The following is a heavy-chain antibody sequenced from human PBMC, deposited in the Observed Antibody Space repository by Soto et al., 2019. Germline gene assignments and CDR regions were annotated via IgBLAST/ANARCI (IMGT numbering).Heavy chain of an antibody. CDR3: ARGASAFDF. J-gene: IGHJ3*01. V-gene: IGHV1-18*01. CDR2: ISADNGNT. Sequence: VASVKVSCKASGYTFPSYGITWVRQAPGQGLEWMGWISADNGNTNYAQRLQGRVTLTTDTSTSTAYMELRSLRSDDTAVYYCARGASAFDFWGQGTMVTVSS. CDR1: GYTFPSYG.